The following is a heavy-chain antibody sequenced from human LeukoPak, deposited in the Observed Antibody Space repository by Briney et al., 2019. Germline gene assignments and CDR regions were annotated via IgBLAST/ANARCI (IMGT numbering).Heavy chain of an antibody. J-gene: IGHJ6*03. Sequence: GGSLRLSCAASGFTFSSYSMNWVRQAPGKGLEWVSSISSSSSYIYYADSVKGRFTISRDNAKNSLYLQMNSLRAEDTAVYYCARGLELGAVAGTKINYYYYYMDVWGIGTTVTVSS. V-gene: IGHV3-21*01. CDR3: ARGLELGAVAGTKINYYYYYMDV. CDR1: GFTFSSYS. D-gene: IGHD6-19*01. CDR2: ISSSSSYI.